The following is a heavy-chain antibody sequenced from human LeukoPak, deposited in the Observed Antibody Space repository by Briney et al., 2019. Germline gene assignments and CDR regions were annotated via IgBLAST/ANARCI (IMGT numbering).Heavy chain of an antibody. CDR3: ARVNYFDSGGYYWWFDP. V-gene: IGHV4-34*01. Sequence: KPSETLSLTCTVSGGSISSYYWSWIRQPPGKGLEWIGEINHRGSTNYNPSLKSRVTTSVDPSKNQVSLKLTSVTAADTAVYYCARVNYFDSGGYYWWFDPWGQGTLVTVSS. CDR1: GGSISSYY. CDR2: INHRGST. J-gene: IGHJ5*02. D-gene: IGHD3-22*01.